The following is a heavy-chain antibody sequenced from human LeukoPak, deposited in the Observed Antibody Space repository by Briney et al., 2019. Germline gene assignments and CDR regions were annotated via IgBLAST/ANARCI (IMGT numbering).Heavy chain of an antibody. CDR1: GFTFSSYG. J-gene: IGHJ5*02. V-gene: IGHV1-46*01. CDR3: ARDNSVGDTAWWFDP. D-gene: IGHD1-26*01. Sequence: GGSLRLSCAASGFTFSSYGMHWVRQAPGQGLEWMGLINPSGSSTSYAQKFQGRLSLTRDMSTSTDYMELSSLRSEDTAVYYCARDNSVGDTAWWFDPWGQGTLVTVSS. CDR2: INPSGSST.